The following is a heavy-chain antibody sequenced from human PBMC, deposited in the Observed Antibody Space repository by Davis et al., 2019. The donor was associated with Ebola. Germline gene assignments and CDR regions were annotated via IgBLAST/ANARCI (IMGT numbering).Heavy chain of an antibody. CDR1: GFTFSSYE. V-gene: IGHV3-48*03. J-gene: IGHJ4*02. Sequence: GESLKISCAASGFTFSSYEMIWVRQAPGKGLEWVSYISSSGGTAHYADSVKGRCTISRDNAKNSLYLQMNSLRAVEDTAVYYCAKEGGLTGDGFDYWGQGTLVTVSS. D-gene: IGHD7-27*01. CDR2: ISSSGGTA. CDR3: AKEGGLTGDGFDY.